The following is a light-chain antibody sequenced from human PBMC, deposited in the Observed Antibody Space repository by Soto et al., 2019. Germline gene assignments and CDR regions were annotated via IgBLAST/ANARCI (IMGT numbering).Light chain of an antibody. CDR1: QSVSTN. Sequence: EIVLISVVAALSTSPGDRVTLSCRASQSVSTNLAWYQHKPGQAPSLLIYHASTRATGIPARFSGSGSETEFTLTISSLQSEDFAVYYCQQYNIRPPWAFGQGTKVDIK. V-gene: IGKV3-15*01. CDR2: HAS. CDR3: QQYNIRPPWA. J-gene: IGKJ1*01.